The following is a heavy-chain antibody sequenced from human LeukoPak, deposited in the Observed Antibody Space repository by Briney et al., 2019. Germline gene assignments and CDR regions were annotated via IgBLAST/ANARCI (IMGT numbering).Heavy chain of an antibody. J-gene: IGHJ4*02. CDR2: IVVGSGNP. Sequence: GASVKVSCKVSGFTLTSSTIQWVRQARGQRLEWIGWIVVGSGNPNYAQKFQERVIFTRDLYTTTVYMELSSLRSEDTAVYYCAAGDLVDYWGQGTLVTVSS. CDR3: AAGDLVDY. V-gene: IGHV1-58*02. CDR1: GFTLTSST. D-gene: IGHD3-3*01.